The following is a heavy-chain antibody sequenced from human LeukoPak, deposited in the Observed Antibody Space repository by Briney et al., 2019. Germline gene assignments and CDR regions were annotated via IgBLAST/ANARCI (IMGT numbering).Heavy chain of an antibody. J-gene: IGHJ4*02. CDR3: AKDYQSVGATIDY. D-gene: IGHD1-26*01. CDR2: ISWNSGSI. Sequence: GGSLRLSCAASGFTFDDYAMHWVRQAPGKGLEWVSGISWNSGSIGYADSVKGRFTISRDNAKNSLYLQMNSLRAEDTALYYFAKDYQSVGATIDYWGQGTLVTVSS. CDR1: GFTFDDYA. V-gene: IGHV3-9*01.